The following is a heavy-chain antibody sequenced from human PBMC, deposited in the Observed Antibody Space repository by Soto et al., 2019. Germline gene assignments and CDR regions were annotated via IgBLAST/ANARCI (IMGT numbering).Heavy chain of an antibody. D-gene: IGHD2-2*02. CDR2: ISGSGGST. Sequence: GRSLRLSCAASGFTFSSYAMSWVRQAPGKGLEWVSAISGSGGSTYYADSVKGRFTISRDNSKNSLYLQMNSLKTEDTAVYYCVRGPVVPGAVLDLYYLDYWGRGTLVTVSS. J-gene: IGHJ4*02. CDR1: GFTFSSYA. V-gene: IGHV3-23*01. CDR3: VRGPVVPGAVLDLYYLDY.